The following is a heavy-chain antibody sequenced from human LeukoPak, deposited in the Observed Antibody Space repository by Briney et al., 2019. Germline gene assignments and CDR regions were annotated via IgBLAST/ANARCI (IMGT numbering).Heavy chain of an antibody. D-gene: IGHD1-26*01. Sequence: GGSLRLSCAASGFTFSSYAMSWVRQAPGKGLEWVSAISGSGGSTYYADSAEGRFTISRDNSKNTLYLQMNSLRAGDTAVYYCAKDPIFSGSYGVFDYWGLGTLVTVSS. CDR1: GFTFSSYA. V-gene: IGHV3-23*01. CDR3: AKDPIFSGSYGVFDY. CDR2: ISGSGGST. J-gene: IGHJ4*02.